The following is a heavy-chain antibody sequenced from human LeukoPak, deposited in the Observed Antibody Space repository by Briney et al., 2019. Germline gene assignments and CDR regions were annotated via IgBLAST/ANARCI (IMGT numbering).Heavy chain of an antibody. D-gene: IGHD3-10*01. CDR1: GFTFGSYA. Sequence: GGSLRLSCAASGFTFGSYAMHWVRQAPGKGLEWVAVISYDGSNKYYADSVKGRFTISRDNSKNTLYLQMNSLRVEDTAVYYCARVYYGSGSLHYYCYYMDVWGKGTTVTISS. J-gene: IGHJ6*03. CDR3: ARVYYGSGSLHYYCYYMDV. V-gene: IGHV3-30*14. CDR2: ISYDGSNK.